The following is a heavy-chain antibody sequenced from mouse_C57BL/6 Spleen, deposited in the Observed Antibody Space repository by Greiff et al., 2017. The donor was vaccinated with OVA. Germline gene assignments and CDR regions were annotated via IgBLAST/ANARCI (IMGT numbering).Heavy chain of an antibody. J-gene: IGHJ3*01. CDR1: GYTFTDYN. D-gene: IGHD1-1*01. CDR2: INPNNGGT. CDR3: ATYYYGSSYVAY. Sequence: VQLQQSGPELVKPGASVKIPCKASGYTFTDYNMDWVKQSHGKSLEWIGDINPNNGGTIYNQKFTGKATLTVDKSSSTAYLELRSLTSEDTAVYYCATYYYGSSYVAYWGQGTLVTVSA. V-gene: IGHV1-18*01.